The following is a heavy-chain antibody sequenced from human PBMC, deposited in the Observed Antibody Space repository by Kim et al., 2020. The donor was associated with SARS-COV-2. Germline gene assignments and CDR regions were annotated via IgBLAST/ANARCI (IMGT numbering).Heavy chain of an antibody. J-gene: IGHJ6*01. Sequence: GGSLRLSCAASGFTFGNYAMSWVRQAPGKGLEWVSAIVGSGGVRHYADSVKGRFTISRDNSKSTLYLQMNSLRVEDTAVYYCATGGMVEEHHGMYVGVQG. CDR3: ATGGMVEEHHGMYV. CDR2: IVGSGGVR. V-gene: IGHV3-23*01. D-gene: IGHD3-10*01. CDR1: GFTFGNYA.